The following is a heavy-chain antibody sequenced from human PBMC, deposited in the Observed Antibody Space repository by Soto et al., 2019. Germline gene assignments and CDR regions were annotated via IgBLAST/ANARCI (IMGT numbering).Heavy chain of an antibody. CDR3: ARTRGYSYGSIDENFDY. Sequence: QVQLVQSGAEVKKPGSSVKVSCKASGGTFSSYAISWVRQAPGQGLEWMGGIIPIFGTANYAKKFQGRVTITADESTSTAYMELSSLGSEDTAVYYCARTRGYSYGSIDENFDYWGQGTLVTVSS. J-gene: IGHJ4*02. V-gene: IGHV1-69*12. D-gene: IGHD5-18*01. CDR1: GGTFSSYA. CDR2: IIPIFGTA.